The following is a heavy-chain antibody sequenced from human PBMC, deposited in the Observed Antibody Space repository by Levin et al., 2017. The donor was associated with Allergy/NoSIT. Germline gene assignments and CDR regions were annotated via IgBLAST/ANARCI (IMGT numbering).Heavy chain of an antibody. CDR3: ARVGGGIAAPEPSFDY. Sequence: PGESLKISCKASGYTFTSYGISWVRQAPGQGLEWMGWISAYNGNTNYAQKLQGRVTMTTDTSTSTAYMELRSLRSDDTAVYYCARVGGGIAAPEPSFDYWGQGTLVTVSS. D-gene: IGHD6-13*01. V-gene: IGHV1-18*01. CDR1: GYTFTSYG. J-gene: IGHJ4*02. CDR2: ISAYNGNT.